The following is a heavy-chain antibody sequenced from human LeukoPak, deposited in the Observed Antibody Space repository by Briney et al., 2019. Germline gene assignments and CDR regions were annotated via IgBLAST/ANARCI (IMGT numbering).Heavy chain of an antibody. D-gene: IGHD2-15*01. CDR3: AKDLKRPAATPRDY. V-gene: IGHV1-69*05. CDR1: GGTFSSYA. Sequence: GASVKVSCKASGGTFSSYAISWVRQAPGQGLEWTGRIIPIFGTANYAQKFQGRVTITTDESTSTAYMELNSLRAEDTAVYYCAKDLKRPAATPRDYWGQGTLVTVSS. CDR2: IIPIFGTA. J-gene: IGHJ4*02.